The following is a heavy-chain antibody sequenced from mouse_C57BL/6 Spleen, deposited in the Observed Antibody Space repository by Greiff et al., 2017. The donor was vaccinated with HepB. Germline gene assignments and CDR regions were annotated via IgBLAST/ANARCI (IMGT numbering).Heavy chain of an antibody. D-gene: IGHD2-2*01. Sequence: VQLQQSGPVLVKPGPSVKISCKASGFAFTDYYMHWVKQSHGKSLEWIGLVYPYNGGTSYNQKFKGKATLTVDTSSRTAYMELNSLTSDDSAIYYFARLGGYDDYAMDYWGQGTSVTVSS. CDR3: ARLGGYDDYAMDY. J-gene: IGHJ4*01. V-gene: IGHV1-36*01. CDR2: VYPYNGGT. CDR1: GFAFTDYY.